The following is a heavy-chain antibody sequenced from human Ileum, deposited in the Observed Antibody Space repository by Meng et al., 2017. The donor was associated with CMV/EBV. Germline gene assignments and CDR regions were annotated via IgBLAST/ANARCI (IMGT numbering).Heavy chain of an antibody. V-gene: IGHV3-9*01. CDR1: GFTFDDYA. CDR3: AKGAGAGPFDY. J-gene: IGHJ4*02. CDR2: ISWNSGSI. D-gene: IGHD1-26*01. Sequence: SLRLSCAASGFTFDDYAMHWVRQAPGKGLEWASGISWNSGSIGYADSVKGRFTISRDNAKNSLYLQMNSLRAEDTALYYCAKGAGAGPFDYWGQGTLVTVSS.